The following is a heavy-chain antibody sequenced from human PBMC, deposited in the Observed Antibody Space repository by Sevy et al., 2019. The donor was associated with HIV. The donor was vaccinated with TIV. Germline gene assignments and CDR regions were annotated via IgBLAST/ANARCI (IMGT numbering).Heavy chain of an antibody. D-gene: IGHD3-10*01. CDR3: AKDEGITMVQGVINAFDI. V-gene: IGHV3-30*02. Sequence: GGSLRLSCAASGFTFNSYGMHWVRQAPGKGLEWVAFIRYDGSNKYYADSVKGRFTISRDNSKNTLYLQMNSLRAEDTAVYYCAKDEGITMVQGVINAFDIWGQGTMVTVSS. CDR1: GFTFNSYG. CDR2: IRYDGSNK. J-gene: IGHJ3*02.